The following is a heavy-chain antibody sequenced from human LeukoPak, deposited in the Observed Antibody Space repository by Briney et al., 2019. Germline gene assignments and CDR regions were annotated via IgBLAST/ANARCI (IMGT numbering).Heavy chain of an antibody. V-gene: IGHV4-38-2*02. Sequence: PSETLSLTCTVSGYSINSGYFWGWVRQPPGKGPEWIGSIFHTGDVYYSPSLRSRVTVSVDTSRNQVSLKVTSVTAADTALYYCARVVASTSIDSWGQGILVTVSS. CDR2: IFHTGDV. J-gene: IGHJ4*02. CDR3: ARVVASTSIDS. D-gene: IGHD2-15*01. CDR1: GYSINSGYF.